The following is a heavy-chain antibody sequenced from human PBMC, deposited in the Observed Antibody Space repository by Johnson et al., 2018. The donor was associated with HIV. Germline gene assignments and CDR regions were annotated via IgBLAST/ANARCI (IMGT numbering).Heavy chain of an antibody. CDR1: GFTVTNKY. J-gene: IGHJ3*02. CDR3: ARDLHDSSGYYYEGDAFDI. V-gene: IGHV3-66*01. CDR2: IYSGGST. Sequence: VQLVESGGGLVQPGRSLRLSCAASGFTVTNKYMSWVRQAPGKGLEWVSVIYSGGSTYYADSVKGRFTISRDNSKNTLYLQMNSLRAEDTAVYYCARDLHDSSGYYYEGDAFDIWGQGTMVTVSS. D-gene: IGHD3-22*01.